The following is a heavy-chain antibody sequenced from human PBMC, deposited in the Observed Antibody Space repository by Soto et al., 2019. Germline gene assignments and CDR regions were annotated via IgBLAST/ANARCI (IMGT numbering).Heavy chain of an antibody. Sequence: PVGSLRLSCASSVFTFSSYSMNCVRHSPGKWLEWVSYISSSSSTIYYADSVKGRFTISRDNAKNSLYLQMNSLRDEDTAVYYCARTLGFGELATYYYYYYGMDVWGQGTTVTVSS. CDR3: ARTLGFGELATYYYYYYGMDV. CDR1: VFTFSSYS. V-gene: IGHV3-48*02. D-gene: IGHD3-10*01. CDR2: ISSSSSTI. J-gene: IGHJ6*01.